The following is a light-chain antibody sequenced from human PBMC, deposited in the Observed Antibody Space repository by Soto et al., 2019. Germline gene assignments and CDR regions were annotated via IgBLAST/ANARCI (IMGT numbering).Light chain of an antibody. Sequence: DIVMTQSPLSLPVTPGEPASISCRSSQSLLHSDGYNYVDWFVQRPVQSPQLLIYLGSSRAAGVPDRFSGSGSGTDFTLKISRVEAEDVGVYYCMQALQTPLTFGGGTKVDIK. CDR2: LGS. CDR1: QSLLHSDGYNY. CDR3: MQALQTPLT. V-gene: IGKV2-28*01. J-gene: IGKJ4*01.